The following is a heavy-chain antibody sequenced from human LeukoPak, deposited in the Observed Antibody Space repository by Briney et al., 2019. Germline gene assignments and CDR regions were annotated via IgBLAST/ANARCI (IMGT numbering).Heavy chain of an antibody. CDR2: IYHSGST. D-gene: IGHD1-14*01. J-gene: IGHJ6*03. CDR3: ARDLRRYNPYYYYMDV. Sequence: SETLSLTCTVSGGSISSGGYYWSWIRQPPGKGLEWIGYIYHSGSTYYNPSLKSRVTISVDRSKNQFSLKLSSVTAADTAVYYCARDLRRYNPYYYYMDVWGKGTTVTVSS. V-gene: IGHV4-30-2*01. CDR1: GGSISSGGYY.